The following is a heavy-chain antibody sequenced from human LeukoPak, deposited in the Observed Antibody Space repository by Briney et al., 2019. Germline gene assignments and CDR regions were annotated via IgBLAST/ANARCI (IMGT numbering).Heavy chain of an antibody. V-gene: IGHV4-34*01. CDR3: ARQWLVSPLFDY. J-gene: IGHJ4*02. Sequence: SETLSLTCAVYGGSFSGYYWSWIRQPPGKGLEWIGEINHSGSTNYNPSLRSRVTVSVHTSKNQLSLKLSSVTAADTAVYYCARQWLVSPLFDYWGQGALVTVSS. CDR2: INHSGST. D-gene: IGHD6-19*01. CDR1: GGSFSGYY.